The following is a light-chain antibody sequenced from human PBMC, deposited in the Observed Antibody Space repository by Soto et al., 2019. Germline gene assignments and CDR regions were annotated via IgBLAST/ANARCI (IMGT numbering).Light chain of an antibody. J-gene: IGKJ1*01. CDR1: QSVSSSY. CDR2: GAS. CDR3: QQYDSSPLT. Sequence: EIVLTQSPGTLSLSPGERATISCRASQSVSSSYLAWYQQKPGQAPRLLIYGASSRATGIPDRFSGSGSGTDFTLTISRLEPEDFAVYYCQQYDSSPLTFGQGTKVEIK. V-gene: IGKV3-20*01.